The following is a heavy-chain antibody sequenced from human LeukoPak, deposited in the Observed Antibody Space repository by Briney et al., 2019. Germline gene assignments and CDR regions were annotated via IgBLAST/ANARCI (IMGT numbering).Heavy chain of an antibody. Sequence: PSETLSLTCAVSGYSISSGYYWGWIRQPLGKGLEWIGSIYHSGSTYYNPSLKSRVTISVDTSKNQFSLKLSSVTAADTAVYYCARGSSITIFGCWGQGTLVTVSS. J-gene: IGHJ4*02. CDR1: GYSISSGYY. D-gene: IGHD3-3*01. CDR2: IYHSGST. V-gene: IGHV4-38-2*01. CDR3: ARGSSITIFGC.